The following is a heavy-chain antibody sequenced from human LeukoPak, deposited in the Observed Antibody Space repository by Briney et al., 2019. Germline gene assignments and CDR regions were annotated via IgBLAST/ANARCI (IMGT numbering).Heavy chain of an antibody. Sequence: GGSLRLSCAASGFTFSSYEMNWVRQAPGKGLEWVGRIERKTDGETTDYATPVKDRFIISRDDSTNTLYPQMNSLKSEDTAVYYCSTYGSGRKFDYWGQGTLVTVSS. J-gene: IGHJ4*02. CDR1: GFTFSSYE. V-gene: IGHV3-15*04. CDR3: STYGSGRKFDY. CDR2: IERKTDGETT. D-gene: IGHD3-10*01.